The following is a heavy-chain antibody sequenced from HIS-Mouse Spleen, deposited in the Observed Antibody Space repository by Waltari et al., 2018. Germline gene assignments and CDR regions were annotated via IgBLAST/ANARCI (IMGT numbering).Heavy chain of an antibody. V-gene: IGHV4-39*07. CDR3: AREIPYSSSWYDWYFDL. D-gene: IGHD6-13*01. CDR1: GGPISSSSYY. Sequence: QLQLQESGPGLVKPSETLSLTCTVSGGPISSSSYYWGWIRQPPGKGLEWIGSISYSGSTYDNPSRKSRVTISVDTSKNQFSLKLSSVTAADTAVYYCAREIPYSSSWYDWYFDLWGRGTLVTVSS. CDR2: ISYSGST. J-gene: IGHJ2*01.